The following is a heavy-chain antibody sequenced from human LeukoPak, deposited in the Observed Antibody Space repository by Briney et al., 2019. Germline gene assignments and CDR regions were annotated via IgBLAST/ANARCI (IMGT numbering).Heavy chain of an antibody. CDR1: GGSFSGYY. J-gene: IGHJ4*02. CDR3: ARAGYSSSWYDY. D-gene: IGHD6-13*01. Sequence: SETLSLTCAVYGGSFSGYYWSWIRQPPGKGLEWIGEIHHSGSTNYNPSLKSRVTISVDTSKNQFSLKLSSVTAADTAVYYCARAGYSSSWYDYWGQGTLVTVSS. CDR2: IHHSGST. V-gene: IGHV4-34*01.